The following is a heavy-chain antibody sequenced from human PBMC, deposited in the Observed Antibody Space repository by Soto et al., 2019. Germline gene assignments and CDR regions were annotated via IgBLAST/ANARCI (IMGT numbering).Heavy chain of an antibody. Sequence: GESLKISCKGSGYSFTSYWIAWVRQMPGKGLECMGIIYPGDSDTRYSPSFEGQVTISPDKSINTAYLQWSSLKASDSAMYYCARPFDTSGWYDHWGQGTLVTVSS. CDR1: GYSFTSYW. V-gene: IGHV5-51*01. D-gene: IGHD6-19*01. CDR2: IYPGDSDT. CDR3: ARPFDTSGWYDH. J-gene: IGHJ5*02.